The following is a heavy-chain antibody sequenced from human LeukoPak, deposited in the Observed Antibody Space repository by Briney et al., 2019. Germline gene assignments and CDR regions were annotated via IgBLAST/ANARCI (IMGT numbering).Heavy chain of an antibody. CDR2: INHSGST. J-gene: IGHJ6*02. CDR1: GGSFSGYY. Sequence: PSETLSLTCAVYGGSFSGYYWSWIRQPPGKGLEWIGEINHSGSTNYNPSLESRVTISVDTSKNQFSLKLSSVTAADTAVYYCARLATIFGVVINYGMDVWGQGTTVTVSS. CDR3: ARLATIFGVVINYGMDV. D-gene: IGHD3-3*01. V-gene: IGHV4-34*01.